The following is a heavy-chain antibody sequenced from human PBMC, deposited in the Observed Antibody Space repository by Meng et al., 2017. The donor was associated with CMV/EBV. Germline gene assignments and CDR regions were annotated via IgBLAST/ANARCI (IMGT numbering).Heavy chain of an antibody. J-gene: IGHJ4*02. D-gene: IGHD2-2*01. Sequence: GESLKISCTASGFTFGDYAMSWVRQAPGKGLEWVGFIRSKAYGGTTEYAASVKGRFTISRDDSKSIAYLQMNSLKTEDTAVYYCAREGNGYGYQLLRTPYYFDYWGQGTLVTVSS. V-gene: IGHV3-49*04. CDR2: IRSKAYGGTT. CDR3: AREGNGYGYQLLRTPYYFDY. CDR1: GFTFGDYA.